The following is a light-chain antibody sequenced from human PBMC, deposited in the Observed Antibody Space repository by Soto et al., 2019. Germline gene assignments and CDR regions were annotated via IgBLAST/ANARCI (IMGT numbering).Light chain of an antibody. CDR3: CSYAGSPTPYV. CDR2: DVN. V-gene: IGLV2-11*01. J-gene: IGLJ1*01. Sequence: QSALTQPRSVSGSPGQSVTISCTGTSNDVGRFDYVSWYQQHPGKAPKVIIYDVNERPSGVPNRFSGSKSGNTASLTISGLQADDEADYYCCSYAGSPTPYVFGTGTKVTVL. CDR1: SNDVGRFDY.